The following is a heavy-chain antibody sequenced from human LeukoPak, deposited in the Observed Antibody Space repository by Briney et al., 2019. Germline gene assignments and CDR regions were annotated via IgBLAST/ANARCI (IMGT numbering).Heavy chain of an antibody. CDR2: ILYSDIT. J-gene: IGHJ5*02. CDR3: AAMAVNWFDP. D-gene: IGHD5-18*01. V-gene: IGHV4-61*01. CDR1: GGSVGSGSYY. Sequence: SETLSLTCTVSGGSVGSGSYYWSWIRQSPGKGLEWIGYILYSDITNYNPSLKSRVTMSVDTSKDQFSLRLTSVTAADTAVYYCAAMAVNWFDPWGQGTLVIVSS.